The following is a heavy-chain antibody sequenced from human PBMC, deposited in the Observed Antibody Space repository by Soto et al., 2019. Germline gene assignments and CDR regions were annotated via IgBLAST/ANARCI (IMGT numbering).Heavy chain of an antibody. CDR1: GGTFSSYA. CDR3: ARRYYGSGTQSYYYGMDV. J-gene: IGHJ6*02. CDR2: IIPIFGTA. V-gene: IGHV1-69*13. Sequence: ASVKVFCKASGGTFSSYAISWVRQAPGQGLEWMGGIIPIFGTANYAQKFQGRVTITADESTSTAYMELSSLRSEDTAVYYCARRYYGSGTQSYYYGMDVWGQGTTVTVSS. D-gene: IGHD3-10*01.